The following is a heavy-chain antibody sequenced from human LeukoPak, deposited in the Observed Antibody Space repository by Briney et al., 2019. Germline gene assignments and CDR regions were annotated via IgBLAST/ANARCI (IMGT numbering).Heavy chain of an antibody. CDR2: INPSGGST. J-gene: IGHJ3*02. Sequence: GASVKVSCKASGYTFTSYYIHWVRQAPGQGLEWMGIINPSGGSTNYAQKFQGRVTMTRDTSTSTVYMELSGLRSEDTALYYCARIRDGYNDAYDIWGQGTMVTVSS. V-gene: IGHV1-46*01. D-gene: IGHD5-24*01. CDR1: GYTFTSYY. CDR3: ARIRDGYNDAYDI.